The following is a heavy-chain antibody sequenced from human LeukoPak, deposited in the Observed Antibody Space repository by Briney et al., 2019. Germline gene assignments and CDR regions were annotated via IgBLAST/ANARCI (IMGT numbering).Heavy chain of an antibody. CDR2: IIPIFGTT. Sequence: GASVKVSCKASGYTFTSYGISWARQAPGQGLEWMGGIIPIFGTTNYAQKFQGRVTITADESTSTAYMELSSLRSEDTAVYYCARDLAYCGGDCYKTPDYYYYYGMDVWGQGTTVTVSS. D-gene: IGHD2-21*02. CDR1: GYTFTSYG. J-gene: IGHJ6*02. V-gene: IGHV1-69*13. CDR3: ARDLAYCGGDCYKTPDYYYYYGMDV.